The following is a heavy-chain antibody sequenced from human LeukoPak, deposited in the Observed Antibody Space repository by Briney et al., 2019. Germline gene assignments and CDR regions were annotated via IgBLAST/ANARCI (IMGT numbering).Heavy chain of an antibody. V-gene: IGHV1-69*05. D-gene: IGHD6-6*01. CDR1: GGTFSSYA. CDR3: ARGGSSSSRGRNWFDP. J-gene: IGHJ5*02. Sequence: SVKVSCKASGGTFSSYAISWVRQAPGQGLEWMGGIIPIFGTANYAQKFQGRVTITTDESTSTAYMELSSLRSEDTAVYYCARGGSSSSRGRNWFDPWGQGTLVTVSS. CDR2: IIPIFGTA.